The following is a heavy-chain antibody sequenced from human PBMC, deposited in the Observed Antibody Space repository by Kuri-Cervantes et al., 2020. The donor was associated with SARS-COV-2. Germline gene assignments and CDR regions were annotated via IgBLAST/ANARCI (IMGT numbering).Heavy chain of an antibody. V-gene: IGHV4-59*08. CDR1: GGSISSYY. CDR3: ARHGFDFWSCYARTYYYYYGMDV. Sequence: SETLSLTCTVSGGSISSYYWSWIRQPPGKGLEWIGYIYYSGSTNYNPSLKSRVTISVDTSKNQFSLKLSSVTAADTAVYYCARHGFDFWSCYARTYYYYYGMDVWGQGTTVTVSS. CDR2: IYYSGST. D-gene: IGHD3-3*01. J-gene: IGHJ6*02.